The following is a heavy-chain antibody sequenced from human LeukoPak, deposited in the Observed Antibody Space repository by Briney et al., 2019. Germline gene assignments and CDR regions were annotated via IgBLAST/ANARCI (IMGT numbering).Heavy chain of an antibody. J-gene: IGHJ5*02. CDR2: INPNSGGT. CDR1: GYTFTGHY. CDR3: ARTGYSGYDPTGQNWFDP. Sequence: ASVKVSCKASGYTFTGHYMHWVRQAPGQGLEWMGWINPNSGGTNYAQKFQGRVTMTRDTSISTAYMELSRLRSDDTAVYYCARTGYSGYDPTGQNWFDPWGQGTLVTVSS. D-gene: IGHD5-12*01. V-gene: IGHV1-2*02.